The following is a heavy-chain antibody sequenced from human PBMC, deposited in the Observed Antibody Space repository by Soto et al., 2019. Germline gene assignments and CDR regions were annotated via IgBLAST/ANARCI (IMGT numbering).Heavy chain of an antibody. J-gene: IGHJ4*02. D-gene: IGHD3-3*01. CDR3: ASGIWSGYD. CDR1: GGSFSNHH. V-gene: IGHV4-34*01. CDR2: INHSGST. Sequence: SETLSLTCAVYGGSFSNHHWTWIRQPPGKGLEWIGEINHSGSTHYNPSLESRVTLSVDTSKKQFSLKLSSVTAADTAVYFCASGIWSGYDWGQGTPVTVSS.